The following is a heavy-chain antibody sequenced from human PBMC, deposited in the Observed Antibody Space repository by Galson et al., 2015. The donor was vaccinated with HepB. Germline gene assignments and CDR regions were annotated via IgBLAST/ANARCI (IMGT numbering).Heavy chain of an antibody. J-gene: IGHJ4*02. CDR3: AKDLGTYSYGPHPWDY. CDR1: GFTFSSYA. V-gene: IGHV3-23*01. CDR2: ISGSGGST. Sequence: SLRLSCAASGFTFSSYAMSWVRQAPGKGLEWVSAISGSGGSTYYADSVKGRFTISRDNSKNTLYLQMNSLRAEDTAVYYCAKDLGTYSYGPHPWDYWGQGTLVTVSS. D-gene: IGHD5-18*01.